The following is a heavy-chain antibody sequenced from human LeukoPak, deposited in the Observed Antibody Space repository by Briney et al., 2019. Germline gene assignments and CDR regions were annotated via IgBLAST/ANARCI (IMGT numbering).Heavy chain of an antibody. J-gene: IGHJ5*02. CDR3: ARGDCTNGVCYRYWFDP. CDR2: IWYDGSNK. CDR1: GFTFSSYG. D-gene: IGHD2-8*01. Sequence: GGSLRLSCAASGFTFSSYGMHWVRQAPGKGLEWVAVIWYDGSNKYYADSVKGRFTISRDNSKNTLHLQMNSLRAEDTAVYYCARGDCTNGVCYRYWFDPWGQGTLVTVSS. V-gene: IGHV3-33*01.